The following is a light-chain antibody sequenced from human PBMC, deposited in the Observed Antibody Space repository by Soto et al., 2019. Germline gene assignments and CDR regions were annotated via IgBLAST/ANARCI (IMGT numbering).Light chain of an antibody. V-gene: IGKV2-28*01. Sequence: DIVMTQSPVSLSVTPGEPASISCRSSQSLLHRNGYNYLDWYLQKPGQSPQLLISLGSDRASGVPDRCSGSGSGTDFTLKISRVEAEDVGVYYCMQNLQTPLTFGGGTKVEIK. CDR2: LGS. CDR3: MQNLQTPLT. CDR1: QSLLHRNGYNY. J-gene: IGKJ4*01.